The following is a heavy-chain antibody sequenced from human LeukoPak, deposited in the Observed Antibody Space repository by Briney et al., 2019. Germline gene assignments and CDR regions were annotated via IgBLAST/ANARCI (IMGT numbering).Heavy chain of an antibody. J-gene: IGHJ4*02. D-gene: IGHD1-7*01. CDR1: GGSFSGYY. CDR2: INHSGST. V-gene: IGHV4-34*01. CDR3: ARESWNYVGGFDY. Sequence: PSETLSLTCAVYGGSFSGYYWSWIRQPPGKGLEWIGEINHSGSTNYNPSLKSRVTISVDTSKNQFSLKLSSVTAADTAVYYCARESWNYVGGFDYWGQGTLVTVSS.